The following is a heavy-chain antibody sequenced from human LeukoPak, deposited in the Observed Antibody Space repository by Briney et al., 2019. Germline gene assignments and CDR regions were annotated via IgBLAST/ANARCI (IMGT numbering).Heavy chain of an antibody. Sequence: ASVKVSCKASGYTFTGYYMHWVRQAPGQGLEWMGWSNPNSSGTNYAQNFHGSVTMIRDATTNTAYMELSRLRSDDTAVYYCARDQEEEWLRYYYFDYWGQGTLVTVSS. J-gene: IGHJ4*02. CDR3: ARDQEEEWLRYYYFDY. V-gene: IGHV1-2*02. CDR1: GYTFTGYY. CDR2: SNPNSSGT. D-gene: IGHD5-12*01.